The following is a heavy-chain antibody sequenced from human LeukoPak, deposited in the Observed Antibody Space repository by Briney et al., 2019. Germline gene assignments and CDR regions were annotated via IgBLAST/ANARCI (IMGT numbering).Heavy chain of an antibody. D-gene: IGHD1-26*01. Sequence: GGSLRLSCATSGFTFSSYSMNWVRQAPGKGLEWVSYISSSSSTIYYADSVRGRFTSSRDNAKNSLYLQMNSLRAEDTAVYYCARDGFEGWEPPNAFDIWGQGTMVTVSS. CDR1: GFTFSSYS. CDR2: ISSSSSTI. J-gene: IGHJ3*02. CDR3: ARDGFEGWEPPNAFDI. V-gene: IGHV3-48*01.